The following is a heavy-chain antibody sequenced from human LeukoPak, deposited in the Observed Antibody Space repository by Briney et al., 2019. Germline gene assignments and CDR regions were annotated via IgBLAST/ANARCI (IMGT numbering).Heavy chain of an antibody. CDR1: GYTFTSYG. J-gene: IGHJ4*02. V-gene: IGHV1-18*01. Sequence: ASVTVPRKASGYTFTSYGISWVRQAPGQGLEWMGWISAYNGNTNYAQKLQGRVTMTTDTSTSTAYMELRSLRSDDTAVYYCARESRSGPLKPFDYWGQGTLVTVSS. CDR2: ISAYNGNT. CDR3: ARESRSGPLKPFDY. D-gene: IGHD2-15*01.